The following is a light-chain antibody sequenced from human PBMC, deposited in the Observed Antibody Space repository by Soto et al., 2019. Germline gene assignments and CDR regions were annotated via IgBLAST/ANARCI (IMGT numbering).Light chain of an antibody. V-gene: IGLV2-8*01. CDR2: EVS. Sequence: QSALTQPPSASGSPGQSVTISCTGTSSDVGGYNYVSWYQQHPGKAPKLMIYEVSKRPSGVPDRFSGSKSDNTAFLTVSGLQIEDEADYYCSSYAGSNNYVFGTGTKVTVL. CDR3: SSYAGSNNYV. J-gene: IGLJ1*01. CDR1: SSDVGGYNY.